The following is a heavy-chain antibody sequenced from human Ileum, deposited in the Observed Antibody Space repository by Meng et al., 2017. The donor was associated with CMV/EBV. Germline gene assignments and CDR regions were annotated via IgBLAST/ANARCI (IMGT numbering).Heavy chain of an antibody. Sequence: GGSLRLSCETSGISFSTAWMSWVRQAPGKGLEWVGHIKSRGSGGTAAYSAPVKGRFTISRDDSKNTLYRQMDILTAEDTAMYYCATEKGGCATTSCWAFDFWGQGALVTVSS. CDR2: IKSRGSGGTA. CDR3: ATEKGGCATTSCWAFDF. J-gene: IGHJ4*02. D-gene: IGHD2-2*01. V-gene: IGHV3-15*01. CDR1: GISFSTAW.